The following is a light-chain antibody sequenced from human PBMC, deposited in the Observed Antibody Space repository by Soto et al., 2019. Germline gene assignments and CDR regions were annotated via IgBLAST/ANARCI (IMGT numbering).Light chain of an antibody. Sequence: VLTQSPGTLSLSPGERATLSCRASQSVSSNYLAWYQQKPGQAPRLLIYGASSRASGIPDRFSGSGSGTDFTLTISRLEPEDFAVYYCLRYGSSPSYTFGQGTKLEIK. CDR2: GAS. V-gene: IGKV3-20*01. J-gene: IGKJ2*01. CDR3: LRYGSSPSYT. CDR1: QSVSSNY.